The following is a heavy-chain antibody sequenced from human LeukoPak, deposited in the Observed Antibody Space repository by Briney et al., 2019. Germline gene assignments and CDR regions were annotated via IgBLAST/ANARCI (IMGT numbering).Heavy chain of an antibody. CDR2: MTPNSGYT. Sequence: ATSVKVSCKASGYTFTSYDINWVRQAIGQGLEWMGWMTPNSGYTGYAQKFQGRVTITRNTSIITAYMELSSLRFEDTAVYYCARGRDGYNFGYFDLWGRGTLVTVSS. CDR3: ARGRDGYNFGYFDL. CDR1: GYTFTSYD. J-gene: IGHJ2*01. D-gene: IGHD5-24*01. V-gene: IGHV1-8*03.